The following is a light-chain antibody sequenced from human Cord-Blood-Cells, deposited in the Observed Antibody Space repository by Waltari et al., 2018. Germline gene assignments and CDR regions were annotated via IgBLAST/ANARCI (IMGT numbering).Light chain of an antibody. J-gene: IGKJ3*01. Sequence: EIVMTQSPATLSVSPGERATLSCRASQSVSSNLAWYQQKPGQAPRLLIYGASTRATGIPARFSGSESGTEFTLTISSLQSEDFAVYYCQQYNNWPPFTFGPGTKMDIK. CDR3: QQYNNWPPFT. V-gene: IGKV3-15*01. CDR2: GAS. CDR1: QSVSSN.